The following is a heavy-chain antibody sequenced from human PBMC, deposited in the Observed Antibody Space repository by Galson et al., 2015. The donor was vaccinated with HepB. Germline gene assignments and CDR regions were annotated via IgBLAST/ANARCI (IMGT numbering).Heavy chain of an antibody. V-gene: IGHV4-39*07. J-gene: IGHJ5*02. CDR1: GGSISSSSYY. Sequence: ETLSLTCTVSGGSISSSSYYWGWIRQPPGKGLEWIGSIYYSGSTYYNPSLKSRVTISVDTSKNQFSLKLSSVTAADTAVYYCATQIYSGYDQLNWFDPWGQGTLVTVSS. CDR3: ATQIYSGYDQLNWFDP. CDR2: IYYSGST. D-gene: IGHD5-12*01.